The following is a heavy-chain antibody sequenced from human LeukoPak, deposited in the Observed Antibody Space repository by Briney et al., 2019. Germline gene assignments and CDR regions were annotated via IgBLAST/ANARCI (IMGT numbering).Heavy chain of an antibody. CDR1: GGSFSGYY. Sequence: TSETLSLTCAVYGGSFSGYYWSWIRQPPGKGLEWIGEINHSGSTNYNPSLKSRVTISVDTSKNQFSLKLSCVTAADTAVYYCARADMVRHSGYDYWGQGTLVTVSS. J-gene: IGHJ4*02. CDR3: ARADMVRHSGYDY. D-gene: IGHD3-10*01. CDR2: INHSGST. V-gene: IGHV4-34*01.